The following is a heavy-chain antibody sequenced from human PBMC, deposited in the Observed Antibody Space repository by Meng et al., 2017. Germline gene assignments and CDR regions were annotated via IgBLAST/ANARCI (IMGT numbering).Heavy chain of an antibody. J-gene: IGHJ4*02. D-gene: IGHD7-27*01. CDR3: PRDSRSWD. V-gene: IGHV4-4*02. CDR1: GGSSRSSSC. CDR2: RYHSGST. Sequence: VELTEPCPGVVDSSRTLVSTFAGSGGSSRSSSCGGGVQSIRGKRPTWSGERYHSGSTNYSTSIKNRATISVDKYKNQFTLKLSSVTSSDTALYYCPRDSRSWDWGQGTLVTVSS.